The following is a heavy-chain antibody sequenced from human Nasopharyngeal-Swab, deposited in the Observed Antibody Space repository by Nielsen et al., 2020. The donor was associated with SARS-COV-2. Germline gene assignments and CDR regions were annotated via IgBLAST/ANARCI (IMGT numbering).Heavy chain of an antibody. Sequence: ASVKVSCKASGYTFTGYYMHWVRQAPGQGLEWMGRINPNSGGTNYAQKFQGRVTMSRDTSISTAYMELSRLRSDDTAVYYCARDDGSGWYGYYYYMDVWGKGTTVTVSS. CDR1: GYTFTGYY. J-gene: IGHJ6*03. CDR2: INPNSGGT. CDR3: ARDDGSGWYGYYYYMDV. D-gene: IGHD6-19*01. V-gene: IGHV1-2*06.